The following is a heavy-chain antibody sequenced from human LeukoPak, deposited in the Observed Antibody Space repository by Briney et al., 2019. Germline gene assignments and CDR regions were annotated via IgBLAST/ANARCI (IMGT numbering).Heavy chain of an antibody. Sequence: GASVKVSCKASGGTFSSYAISWVRQAPGQGLEWMGGIIPIFGTANYAQKFQGRVTITTDESTSTAYMELSSLRSEDTAVYYCARGDYVWGSYRYGAPFDYWGQGTLVTVSS. CDR1: GGTFSSYA. J-gene: IGHJ4*02. CDR3: ARGDYVWGSYRYGAPFDY. CDR2: IIPIFGTA. D-gene: IGHD3-16*02. V-gene: IGHV1-69*05.